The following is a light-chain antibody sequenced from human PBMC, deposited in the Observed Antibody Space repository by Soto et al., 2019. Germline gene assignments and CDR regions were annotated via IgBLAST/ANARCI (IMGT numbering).Light chain of an antibody. V-gene: IGKV2-28*01. CDR3: MQGIQTPIT. J-gene: IGKJ5*01. CDR2: LGS. CDR1: ESLVHSNGYNY. Sequence: IVMTQSPLSLPVTPGEPASISGRSSESLVHSNGYNYLDWYLQKPGQSPQLLIYLGSNRASGVPDRFSGSGSGTDFTLKISRVEAEDVGVYYCMQGIQTPITFGQGTRLEIK.